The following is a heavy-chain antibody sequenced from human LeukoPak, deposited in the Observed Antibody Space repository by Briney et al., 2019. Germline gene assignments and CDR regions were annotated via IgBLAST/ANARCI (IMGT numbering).Heavy chain of an antibody. CDR2: LYIGSST. CDR1: GFTVSSNY. V-gene: IGHV3-66*01. J-gene: IGHJ4*02. D-gene: IGHD6-19*01. CDR3: ARARTYSSGWWYYFDY. Sequence: GGSLRLSCAASGFTVSSNYMSWVRQAPGKGLEWVSILYIGSSTYYADSVKGRFTISRDTSRNTLYLQMNSLRAEDTAIYYCARARTYSSGWWYYFDYWGQGTLVTVSS.